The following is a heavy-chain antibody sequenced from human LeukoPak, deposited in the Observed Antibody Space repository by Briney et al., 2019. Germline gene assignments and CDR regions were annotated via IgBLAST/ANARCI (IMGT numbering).Heavy chain of an antibody. CDR3: AVSSSWYYYYGMDV. CDR1: GYTFTSYD. V-gene: IGHV1-8*01. Sequence: ASVKVSCKASGYTFTSYDINWVRQATGQGLEWMGWMNPNSGNTGYAQKFQGRVTMTRDTSISTAYMELSRLRSDDTAVYYCAVSSSWYYYYGMDVWGQGTTVTVSS. D-gene: IGHD6-13*01. J-gene: IGHJ6*02. CDR2: MNPNSGNT.